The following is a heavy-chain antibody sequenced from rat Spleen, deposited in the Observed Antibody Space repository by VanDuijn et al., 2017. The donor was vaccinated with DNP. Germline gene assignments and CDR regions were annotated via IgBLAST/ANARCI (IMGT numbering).Heavy chain of an antibody. CDR2: ISTGGGNT. CDR1: GFTFSNYY. V-gene: IGHV5S11*01. Sequence: EVQLVESGGGLVQPGRSMKLSCAASGFTFSNYYMAWVRQAPTKGLEWVASISTGGGNTYYRDSVKGRFTISRANAKSTLYLQMDSLRSEETATYYCATDYYSSFSHFAYWGQGTMVTVSS. D-gene: IGHD1-2*01. CDR3: ATDYYSSFSHFAY. J-gene: IGHJ3*01.